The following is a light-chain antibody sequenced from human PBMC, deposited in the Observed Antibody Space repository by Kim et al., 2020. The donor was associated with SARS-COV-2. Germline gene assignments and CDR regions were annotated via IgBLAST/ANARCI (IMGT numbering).Light chain of an antibody. J-gene: IGLJ3*02. Sequence: QSVLTQPPSVSGAPGQRVTISCSGSSSNIGAGYVVHWYQHLPGTAPKLLIFINNNRPSGVPDRFSGSKSGTSASLAITGLQTEDEADYYCQSYDRLSGWVFGGGTQLTVL. CDR2: INN. CDR1: SSNIGAGYV. CDR3: QSYDRLSGWV. V-gene: IGLV1-40*01.